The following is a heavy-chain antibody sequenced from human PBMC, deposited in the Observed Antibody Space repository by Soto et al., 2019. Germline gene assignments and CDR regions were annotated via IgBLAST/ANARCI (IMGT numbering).Heavy chain of an antibody. CDR1: GLSFSNYA. CDR3: AKAWSGWYFDL. D-gene: IGHD2-8*01. Sequence: EVQLLESGGGLVQPGGSLRLSCAASGLSFSNYAMNWVRQAPGKGLEWVSGISGSGGNTYYADSVKGRFTISRDNSKNTLSLQMNNVRAEDTAVYYCAKAWSGWYFDLWGRGTLFTVSS. J-gene: IGHJ2*01. V-gene: IGHV3-23*01. CDR2: ISGSGGNT.